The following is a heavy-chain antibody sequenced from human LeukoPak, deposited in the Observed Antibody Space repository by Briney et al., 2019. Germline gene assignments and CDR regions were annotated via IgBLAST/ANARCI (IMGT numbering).Heavy chain of an antibody. CDR1: GGSFSGYQ. D-gene: IGHD6-19*01. J-gene: IGHJ4*02. CDR3: ARGARVGYSSAWSIDS. CDR2: INDSGGT. Sequence: SETLSLTCAVYGGSFSGYQWSWIRQPPRKGLEWIGEINDSGGTNYSPSLKSRVTISVDTSKNQFSLKLRSVSAADTAVYYCARGARVGYSSAWSIDSWGQGTLVTVSS. V-gene: IGHV4-34*01.